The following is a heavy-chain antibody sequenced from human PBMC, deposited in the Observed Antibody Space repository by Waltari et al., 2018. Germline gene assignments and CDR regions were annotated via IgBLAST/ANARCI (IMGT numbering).Heavy chain of an antibody. CDR2: IIPTLGIA. D-gene: IGHD6-19*01. J-gene: IGHJ3*02. CDR1: GGTFSSYA. Sequence: QVQLVQSGAEVKKPGSSVKVSCKASGGTFSSYAISWVRQAPGQGLEWMGGIIPTLGIANYAQKFQGRVTITADESTSTAYMELSSLRSEDTAVYYCARGATAVARAAFDIWGQGTMVTVSS. V-gene: IGHV1-69*04. CDR3: ARGATAVARAAFDI.